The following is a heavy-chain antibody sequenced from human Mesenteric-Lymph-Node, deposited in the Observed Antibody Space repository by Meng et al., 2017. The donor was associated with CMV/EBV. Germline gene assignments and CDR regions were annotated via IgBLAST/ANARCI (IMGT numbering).Heavy chain of an antibody. CDR2: IIPMLGTT. D-gene: IGHD6-19*01. J-gene: IGHJ4*02. Sequence: TFSSYAISWVRQAPGQGLEWMGGIIPMLGTTNYARKLQGRVTISADESSSTAYMDLRSLRSEDTAIYFCARDRRFSDARSVWYSIFQYWGQGSLVTVSS. CDR1: TFSSYA. CDR3: ARDRRFSDARSVWYSIFQY. V-gene: IGHV1-69*01.